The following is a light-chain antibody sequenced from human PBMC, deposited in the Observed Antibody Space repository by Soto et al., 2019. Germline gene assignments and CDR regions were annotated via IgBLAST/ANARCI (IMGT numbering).Light chain of an antibody. J-gene: IGLJ1*01. Sequence: SALTQPPSVPGSPGQSVTISCTGTSSDVGSYNGVSWYQQPPGTAPKLMIYDVSNRPSGVPDRFSGSKSGNTASLTISGLQAEDEGDYYCSSYTSSSTYVFGTGTKVTVL. CDR2: DVS. V-gene: IGLV2-18*02. CDR3: SSYTSSSTYV. CDR1: SSDVGSYNG.